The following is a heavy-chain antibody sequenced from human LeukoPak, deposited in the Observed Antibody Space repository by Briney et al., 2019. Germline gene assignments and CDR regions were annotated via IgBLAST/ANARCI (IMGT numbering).Heavy chain of an antibody. Sequence: ASVTVSCTASGYTFTGYYMQWVRQAAGHGLEWMGWINPNTGGTNYAQKFQGRVTMTRDTPIRTAYMELSRLRSDDTAVYYCARVSTIRGLDYWGQGTLVTVSS. D-gene: IGHD3-3*01. V-gene: IGHV1-2*02. CDR3: ARVSTIRGLDY. J-gene: IGHJ4*02. CDR2: INPNTGGT. CDR1: GYTFTGYY.